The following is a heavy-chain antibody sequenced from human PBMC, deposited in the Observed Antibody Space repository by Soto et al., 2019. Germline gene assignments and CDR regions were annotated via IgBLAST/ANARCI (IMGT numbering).Heavy chain of an antibody. D-gene: IGHD4-17*01. J-gene: IGHJ4*02. CDR1: GFTFSSYA. Sequence: QVQLVESGGGVVQPGRSLRLSCTASGFTFSSYAMHWVRQAPGKGLEWVAVISRDGNNQYYADSVKGRFTISRDNSKNTLYLQMSSLSTEDTAVYYCARETTGRGPHHYWGQGTLVTVSS. CDR2: ISRDGNNQ. CDR3: ARETTGRGPHHY. V-gene: IGHV3-30-3*01.